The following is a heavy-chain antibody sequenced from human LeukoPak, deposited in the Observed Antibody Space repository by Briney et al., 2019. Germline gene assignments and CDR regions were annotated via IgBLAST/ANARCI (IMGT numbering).Heavy chain of an antibody. V-gene: IGHV3-23*01. D-gene: IGHD1-26*01. CDR2: ISGGGGST. Sequence: GGSLRLSCAASGFTFSTYWMNWVRQAPGKGLEWVSTISGGGGSTYYADSVKGRFTISRDNSKNTLYLQVNSLRAEDTAVYYCAKGGKWDVTPFDYWGQGTLVTVSS. CDR3: AKGGKWDVTPFDY. J-gene: IGHJ4*02. CDR1: GFTFSTYW.